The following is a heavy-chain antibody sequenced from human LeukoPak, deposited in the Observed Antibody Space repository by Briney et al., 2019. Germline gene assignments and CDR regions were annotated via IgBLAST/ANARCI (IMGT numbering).Heavy chain of an antibody. D-gene: IGHD5-12*01. Sequence: SETLSLTCTVSGGYISSYYWSWIRQPPGKGLEWIGYIYYSGSTNYNPSLKSRVTISVDTSKNQFSLKLSSVTAADTAVYYCASLREYSGYDFHRYWFDPWGQGTLVTVSS. J-gene: IGHJ5*02. V-gene: IGHV4-59*01. CDR3: ASLREYSGYDFHRYWFDP. CDR1: GGYISSYY. CDR2: IYYSGST.